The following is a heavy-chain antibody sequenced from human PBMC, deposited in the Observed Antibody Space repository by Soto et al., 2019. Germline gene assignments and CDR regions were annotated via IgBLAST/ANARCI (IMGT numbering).Heavy chain of an antibody. CDR1: GFTFSSYA. V-gene: IGHV3-30-3*01. Sequence: QVQLVESGGGVVQPGRSLRLSCAASGFTFSSYAMHWVRQAPGKGLEWVAVISYDGSNKYYADSVKGRFTISRDNSKNTLYLQMNSLRAQDTAVYYCARDLEIGIAVVPTGGYWGQGTLVTVSS. CDR2: ISYDGSNK. D-gene: IGHD2-21*01. CDR3: ARDLEIGIAVVPTGGY. J-gene: IGHJ4*02.